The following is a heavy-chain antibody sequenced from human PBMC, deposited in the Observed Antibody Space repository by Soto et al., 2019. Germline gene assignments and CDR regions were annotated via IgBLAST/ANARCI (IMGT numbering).Heavy chain of an antibody. CDR2: INAGNGNT. J-gene: IGHJ4*02. CDR1: GYTFTSYA. CDR3: AIQRSGVVY. D-gene: IGHD2-15*01. Sequence: ASVKVSCKASGYTFTSYAMHWVRQAPGQRLEWMGWINAGNGNTKYSQKFQGWVTMTRDTSTSTAYMDLSGLTSDDTAVCYCAIQRSGVVYWGQGTLVTVSS. V-gene: IGHV1-3*01.